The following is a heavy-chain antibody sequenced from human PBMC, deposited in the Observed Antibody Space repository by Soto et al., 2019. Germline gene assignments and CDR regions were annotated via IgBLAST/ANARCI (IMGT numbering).Heavy chain of an antibody. V-gene: IGHV1-18*01. CDR1: GYTFYTYG. D-gene: IGHD3-10*01. Sequence: QVQLVQSEPEVKKPGASVKVSCKTFGYTFYTYGISWVRQAPGQGLEWMGWINVYNGNTNYAQNLQDRVTLTTDTSTNTAYMELRSLRSDDTAVYFCARGGYHGSGSYYIYFDFWGQGTPVTVSS. CDR3: ARGGYHGSGSYYIYFDF. J-gene: IGHJ4*02. CDR2: INVYNGNT.